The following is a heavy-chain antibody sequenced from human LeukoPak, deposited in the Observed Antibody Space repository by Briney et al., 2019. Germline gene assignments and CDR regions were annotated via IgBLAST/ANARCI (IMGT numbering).Heavy chain of an antibody. CDR3: AGSGGNLSGPYWYFDL. Sequence: SVKVSCKASGGTFSSYANSWVRQAPGQGLEWMGGIIPIFGTANYAQKFQGRVTITADESTSTAYMELSSLRSEDTAVYYCAGSGGNLSGPYWYFDLCGRGTLVTVSS. CDR1: GGTFSSYA. J-gene: IGHJ2*01. D-gene: IGHD4-23*01. V-gene: IGHV1-69*13. CDR2: IIPIFGTA.